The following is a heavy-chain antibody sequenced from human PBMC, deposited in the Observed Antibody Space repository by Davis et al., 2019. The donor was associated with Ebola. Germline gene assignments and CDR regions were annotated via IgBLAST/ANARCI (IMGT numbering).Heavy chain of an antibody. D-gene: IGHD3-22*01. CDR3: ARGYDSSGFWVFDY. Sequence: PGGSLRLSCAASGFTFSSYSMNWVRQAPGKGLEWVSYISSSSSTIYYADSVKGRFTISRDNAKNSLYLQMNSLRAEDTALYHCARGYDSSGFWVFDYWGQGTLVTVSS. V-gene: IGHV3-48*04. J-gene: IGHJ4*02. CDR1: GFTFSSYS. CDR2: ISSSSSTI.